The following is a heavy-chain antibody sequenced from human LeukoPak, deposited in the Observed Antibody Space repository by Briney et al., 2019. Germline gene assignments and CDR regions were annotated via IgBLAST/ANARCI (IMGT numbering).Heavy chain of an antibody. D-gene: IGHD3-22*01. V-gene: IGHV4-39*01. CDR2: IYYSGST. J-gene: IGHJ4*02. CDR3: ARLNRGYYYIDY. Sequence: SETLSLTCTLSAGCISSSNYYWGWIRQPPGKGLEWIGSIYYSGSTYHNPPLKSRVTIFVDTSKNQFSLKLSSVTAADTAVYYSARLNRGYYYIDYWGQGTLVTVSS. CDR1: AGCISSSNYY.